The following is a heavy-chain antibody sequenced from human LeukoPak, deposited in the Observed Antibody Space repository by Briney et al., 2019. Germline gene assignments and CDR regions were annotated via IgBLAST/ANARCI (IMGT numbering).Heavy chain of an antibody. Sequence: SETLSLTCTVSGGSISSGSYYWSWIRQPAGKGLEWIGRIYTSGSTNYNPSLKSRVTISVDTSKNQFSLKLSSVTAADTAVYYCARGGYSTSNDYWGQGILVTVSS. CDR3: ARGGYSTSNDY. J-gene: IGHJ4*02. V-gene: IGHV4-61*02. CDR1: GGSISSGSYY. CDR2: IYTSGST. D-gene: IGHD2-2*03.